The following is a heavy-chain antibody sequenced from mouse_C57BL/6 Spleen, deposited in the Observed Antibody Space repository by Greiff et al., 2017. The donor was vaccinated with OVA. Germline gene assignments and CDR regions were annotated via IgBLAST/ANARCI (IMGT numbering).Heavy chain of an antibody. CDR1: GYSITSGYY. CDR2: ISYDGSN. Sequence: EVQLVESGPGLVKPSQSLSLTCSVTGYSITSGYYWNWIRQFPGNKLEWMGYISYDGSNNYNPSLKNRISITRDTSKNQFFLKLNSVTTEDTATYYCARDPRRDYFDYWGQGTTLTVSS. J-gene: IGHJ2*01. V-gene: IGHV3-6*01. CDR3: ARDPRRDYFDY.